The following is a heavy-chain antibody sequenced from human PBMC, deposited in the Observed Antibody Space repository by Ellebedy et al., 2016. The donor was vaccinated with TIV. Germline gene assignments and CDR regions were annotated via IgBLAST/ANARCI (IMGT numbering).Heavy chain of an antibody. CDR1: GFPISNFW. CDR3: ARDRGYDTFDY. V-gene: IGHV3-7*01. Sequence: GESLKISCAASGFPISNFWMAWVRRAPGKGLQWVGNTKEDGSERYYVDSVRGRFTISRDNTKNSLYLEMNSLRVEDTAVYYCARDRGYDTFDYWGQGILVTVSS. J-gene: IGHJ4*02. D-gene: IGHD5-12*01. CDR2: TKEDGSER.